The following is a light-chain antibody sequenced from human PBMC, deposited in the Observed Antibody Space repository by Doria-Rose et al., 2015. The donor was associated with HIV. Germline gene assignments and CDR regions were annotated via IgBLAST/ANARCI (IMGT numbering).Light chain of an antibody. CDR3: QQYYDTPS. CDR1: QSLLYTSKNY. CDR2: WAS. Sequence: DIRVTQSPESLGMSLGERATLNCKSNQSLLYTSKNYLAWYQQKPGQPPKLLIYWASTRQSGVPARFSGSGSGTDFTLTTSSLEAEGVAVYYCQQYYDTPSFGPGTTVDIK. J-gene: IGKJ3*01. V-gene: IGKV4-1*01.